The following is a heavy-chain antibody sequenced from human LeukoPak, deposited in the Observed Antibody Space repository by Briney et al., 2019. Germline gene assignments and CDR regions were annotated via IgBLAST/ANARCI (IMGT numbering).Heavy chain of an antibody. J-gene: IGHJ4*02. D-gene: IGHD6-13*01. CDR3: ARGHSSSWATWYYFDY. CDR2: IKFDGSEK. V-gene: IGHV3-7*01. CDR1: RFTFSSYW. Sequence: QPGGSLRLSCAASRFTFSSYWMSWVRQAPGKGLEWVANIKFDGSEKYYVDSVKGRFTISRDNAKNSLYLQMNSLRAEDTAVYYCARGHSSSWATWYYFDYWGQGTLVTVSS.